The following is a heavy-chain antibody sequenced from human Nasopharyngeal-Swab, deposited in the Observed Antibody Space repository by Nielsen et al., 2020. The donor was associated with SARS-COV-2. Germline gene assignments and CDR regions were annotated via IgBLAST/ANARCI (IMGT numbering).Heavy chain of an antibody. CDR3: ARHTTIFGVVIRPFDY. D-gene: IGHD3-3*01. J-gene: IGHJ4*02. Sequence: RQAPGKGLEWIGEINHSGSTNYNPSLKSRVTISVDTSKNQFSLKLSSVTAADTAAYYSARHTTIFGVVIRPFDYWGQGTLVTVSS. V-gene: IGHV4-34*01. CDR2: INHSGST.